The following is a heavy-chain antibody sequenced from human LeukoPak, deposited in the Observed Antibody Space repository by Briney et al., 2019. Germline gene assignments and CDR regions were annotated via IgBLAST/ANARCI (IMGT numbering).Heavy chain of an antibody. Sequence: PSETLSLTCAVSGDSISSSHWWSWVRQAPGKGLEWVANIKQDGSEKYYVDSVKGRFTISRDNAKNSLYLQMNSLRAEDTAVYYCARDRVVNFWSGPLHDYWGQGTLVTVSS. V-gene: IGHV3-7*01. CDR1: GDSISSSHW. CDR2: IKQDGSEK. D-gene: IGHD3-3*01. CDR3: ARDRVVNFWSGPLHDY. J-gene: IGHJ4*02.